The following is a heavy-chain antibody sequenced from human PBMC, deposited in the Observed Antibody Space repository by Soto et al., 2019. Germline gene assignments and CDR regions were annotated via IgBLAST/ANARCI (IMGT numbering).Heavy chain of an antibody. D-gene: IGHD1-26*01. V-gene: IGHV3-23*01. Sequence: PGGSLRLSCAASGFTFSNYAVTWVRQAPGKGLEWVSTISGSGGSTYYADSVKGRFTISRDNSKNTLYLQMNSLKTEDTAVYYCTTGVGATQPRYYGMDVWGQGTTVTVSS. CDR2: ISGSGGST. J-gene: IGHJ6*02. CDR3: TTGVGATQPRYYGMDV. CDR1: GFTFSNYA.